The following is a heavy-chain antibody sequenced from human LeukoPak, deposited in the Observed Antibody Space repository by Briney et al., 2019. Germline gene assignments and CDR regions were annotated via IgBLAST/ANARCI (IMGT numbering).Heavy chain of an antibody. CDR1: GFTVRSNY. Sequence: PGGSLRVSCVGSGFTVRSNYMRWVRQAPGKALEGVSVIYSGGSTYYPDSVKGRFTISRRNSNNTPYLLMISLGPDDAPGYYCSGRYSAYLAIDDWGRGRLVTASS. J-gene: IGHJ4*02. V-gene: IGHV3-53*04. CDR2: IYSGGST. D-gene: IGHD5-12*01. CDR3: SGRYSAYLAIDD.